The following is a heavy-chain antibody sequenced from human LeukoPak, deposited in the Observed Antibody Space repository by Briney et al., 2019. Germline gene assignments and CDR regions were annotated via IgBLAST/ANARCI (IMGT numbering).Heavy chain of an antibody. J-gene: IGHJ4*02. Sequence: GGSLRLSCAASGFTFSSNAMSWVRQAPGKGLEWVATIRQDGSQKYYVDSVKGRFTISRDNAKDSLYLQMSSLRAEDTAVYYCARESGSVTSEVDFDYWGQGTLVTVSS. V-gene: IGHV3-7*01. CDR3: ARESGSVTSEVDFDY. CDR2: IRQDGSQK. D-gene: IGHD4-17*01. CDR1: GFTFSSNA.